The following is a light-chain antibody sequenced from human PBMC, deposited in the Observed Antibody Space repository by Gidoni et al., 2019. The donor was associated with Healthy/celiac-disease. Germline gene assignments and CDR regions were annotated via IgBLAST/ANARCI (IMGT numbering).Light chain of an antibody. CDR2: AAY. Sequence: DIQMTQSPSSVSASVGDRVTITGRASQGISSWLAWYPQKPGKAPKPLSYAAYSVQSGVPSRFSGSGSGTDFTLTISSLQPEDFATYYCQQANSFPLTFGGGTKVEIK. J-gene: IGKJ4*01. CDR1: QGISSW. V-gene: IGKV1-12*01. CDR3: QQANSFPLT.